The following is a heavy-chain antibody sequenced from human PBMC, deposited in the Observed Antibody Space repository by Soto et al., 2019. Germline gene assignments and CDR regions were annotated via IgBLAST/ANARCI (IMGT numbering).Heavy chain of an antibody. D-gene: IGHD5-18*01. V-gene: IGHV3-33*01. J-gene: IGHJ6*02. CDR2: IWYDGSNK. CDR1: GFTFSSYG. CDR3: ARDLEPAIQDYYDYGMDV. Sequence: GGSLRLSCAASGFTFSSYGMHWVRQAPGKGLEWVAVIWYDGSNKYYADSVKGRFTISRDNSKNTLYLQMNSLRAEDTAVYYCARDLEPAIQDYYDYGMDVWGQGTTVTVSS.